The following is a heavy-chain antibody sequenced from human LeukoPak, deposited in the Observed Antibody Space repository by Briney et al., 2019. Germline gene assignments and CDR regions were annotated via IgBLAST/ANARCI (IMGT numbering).Heavy chain of an antibody. D-gene: IGHD6-19*01. CDR3: ARGDILIAVAGTEYFQH. Sequence: EASVKVSCKASGYTFTSYDINWVRQATGQGLEWMGWMNPNSGNTGYAQKFQGRVTMTRNTSISTAYMELSSLRSEDTAVYYCARGDILIAVAGTEYFQHWGQGTLVTVSS. J-gene: IGHJ1*01. CDR1: GYTFTSYD. V-gene: IGHV1-8*01. CDR2: MNPNSGNT.